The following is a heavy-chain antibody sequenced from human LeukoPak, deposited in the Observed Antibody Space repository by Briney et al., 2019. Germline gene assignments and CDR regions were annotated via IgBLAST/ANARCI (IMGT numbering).Heavy chain of an antibody. CDR2: ISWNSGSI. V-gene: IGHV3-9*01. J-gene: IGHJ3*02. D-gene: IGHD3-22*01. CDR1: GFTFDDYA. Sequence: PGGSLRLSCAASGFTFDDYAMHWVRQAPGKGLEWVSGISWNSGSIGYADSVKGRFTISRDNAKNSLYLQMNSLRAEDTAVYYCARDVVISFHDAFDIWGQGTMVTVSS. CDR3: ARDVVISFHDAFDI.